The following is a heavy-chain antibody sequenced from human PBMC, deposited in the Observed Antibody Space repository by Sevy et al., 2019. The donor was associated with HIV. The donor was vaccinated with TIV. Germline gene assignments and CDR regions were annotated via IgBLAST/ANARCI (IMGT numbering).Heavy chain of an antibody. CDR1: GFTFSRYW. Sequence: GGSLRLSCAASGFTFSRYWMTWLRQAPGKGLEWVANIKQDESEKYYVDSVKGRFTISRDNAKNSLYLQMNSLRADDTAVYFCARAEQVTMLVVFGGLYFDSWGQRTLVTVSS. J-gene: IGHJ4*02. CDR3: ARAEQVTMLVVFGGLYFDS. V-gene: IGHV3-7*01. CDR2: IKQDESEK. D-gene: IGHD3-22*01.